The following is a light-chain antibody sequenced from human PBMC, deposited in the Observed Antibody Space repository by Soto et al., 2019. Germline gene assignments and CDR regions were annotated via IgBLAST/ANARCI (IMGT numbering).Light chain of an antibody. J-gene: IGLJ1*01. Sequence: QSVLTQPASVSGSPGQSTTISCTGTSGDVGAYNYVSWYQQHPGKAPKLMIYEVSKRPSGVSNRFSGSKSVNTASLTISGLQAEDEADYYCTSYTRSSTYVFGTGTKVTVL. V-gene: IGLV2-14*01. CDR3: TSYTRSSTYV. CDR2: EVS. CDR1: SGDVGAYNY.